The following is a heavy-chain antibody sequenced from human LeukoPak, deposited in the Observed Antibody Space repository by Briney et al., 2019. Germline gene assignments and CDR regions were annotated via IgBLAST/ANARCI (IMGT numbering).Heavy chain of an antibody. J-gene: IGHJ5*02. V-gene: IGHV1-46*01. CDR3: ARDQGGYCSSTSCPNWFDP. CDR2: INPSGGRT. D-gene: IGHD2-2*01. CDR1: GYTFTNYY. Sequence: GASVKVSCKASGYTFTNYYIHWVRQAPGQGLEWMGIINPSGGRTSYAQKFQGRVTMTRDTSTSTVYMDLSRLRSDDTAVYYCARDQGGYCSSTSCPNWFDPWGQGTLVTVSS.